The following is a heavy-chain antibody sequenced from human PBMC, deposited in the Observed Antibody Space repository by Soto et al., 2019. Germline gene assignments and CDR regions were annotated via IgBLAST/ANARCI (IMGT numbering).Heavy chain of an antibody. CDR3: ARGRKYYDILTGDYHYYYYYGMDV. J-gene: IGHJ6*02. CDR2: IIPIFGTA. Sequence: SVKVSCKASGGTFSSYAISWVRQAPGQGLEWMGGIIPIFGTADYAQKFQGRVTITADESTSTAYMELSSLRSEDTAVYYCARGRKYYDILTGDYHYYYYYGMDVWGQGTTVTVSS. CDR1: GGTFSSYA. V-gene: IGHV1-69*13. D-gene: IGHD3-9*01.